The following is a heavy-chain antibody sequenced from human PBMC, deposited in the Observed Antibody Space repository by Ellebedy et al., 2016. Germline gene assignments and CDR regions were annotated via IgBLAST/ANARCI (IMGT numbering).Heavy chain of an antibody. CDR2: TSRSGGTT. D-gene: IGHD4-17*01. CDR3: AKDRDDDGDFVFDS. CDR1: GLTFSNFF. Sequence: GGSLRLSXAASGLTFSNFFMSWVCQAPGKGLEWVSGTSRSGGTTYYADSVKGRFTISRDNPRNTLYLQMNRLRAEDTAVYYCAKDRDDDGDFVFDSWGQGTLVTVSS. V-gene: IGHV3-23*01. J-gene: IGHJ4*02.